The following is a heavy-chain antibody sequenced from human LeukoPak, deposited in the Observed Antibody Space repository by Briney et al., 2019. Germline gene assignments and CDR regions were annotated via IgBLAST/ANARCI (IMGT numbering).Heavy chain of an antibody. CDR3: ARGQAGYCSGGSCKHPVYYFDW. CDR2: IIPILGIA. V-gene: IGHV1-69*04. CDR1: GGTFSSYA. D-gene: IGHD2-15*01. Sequence: ASVKVSCKASGGTFSSYAISWVRQAPGQGLEWMGRIIPILGIANYAQKFQGRVTITADKSTSTAYMELSSLRSEDTAVYYCARGQAGYCSGGSCKHPVYYFDWWGQGTLVTVSS. J-gene: IGHJ4*02.